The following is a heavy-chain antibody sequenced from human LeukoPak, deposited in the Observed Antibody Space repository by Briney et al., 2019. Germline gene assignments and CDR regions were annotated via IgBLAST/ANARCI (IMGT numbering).Heavy chain of an antibody. CDR3: ARHRFASIVILDY. CDR1: GGAVTSFY. Sequence: KSSETLSLTCSVSGGAVTSFYWSWIRQSPGKGLEWIGYFYYSGSTKYNPSLKSRVTMSGDTSKNQLSLKLRSVTAADTAMYYCARHRFASIVILDYWGQGNLVTVSS. CDR2: FYYSGST. D-gene: IGHD2-21*01. V-gene: IGHV4-59*08. J-gene: IGHJ4*02.